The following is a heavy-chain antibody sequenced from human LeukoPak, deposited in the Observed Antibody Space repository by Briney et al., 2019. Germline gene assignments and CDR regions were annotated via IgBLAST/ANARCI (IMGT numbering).Heavy chain of an antibody. V-gene: IGHV4-34*01. Sequence: KPSETLSLTRAVYGGSFSGYYWSWIRQPPGKGLEWIGEINHSGSTNYNPSLKSRVTISVDTSKNQFSLKLSSVTAADTAVYYCASNYYGSGSSDPWGQGTLVTVSS. CDR2: INHSGST. J-gene: IGHJ5*02. CDR3: ASNYYGSGSSDP. CDR1: GGSFSGYY. D-gene: IGHD3-10*01.